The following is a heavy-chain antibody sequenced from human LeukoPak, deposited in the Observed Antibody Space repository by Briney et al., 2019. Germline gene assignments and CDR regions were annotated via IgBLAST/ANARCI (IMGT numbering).Heavy chain of an antibody. CDR1: GFTFSSYS. CDR2: ISSSSSYI. Sequence: GGSLRLSCAASGFTFSSYSMNWVRQAPGKGLEWVSSISSSSSYIYYADSVKGRFTISRDNAKNSLYLQMNSLRAEDTAVYNCAEPQDSSSLDAFDIRVQETMDTVSS. CDR3: AEPQDSSSLDAFDI. J-gene: IGHJ3*02. D-gene: IGHD6-6*01. V-gene: IGHV3-21*01.